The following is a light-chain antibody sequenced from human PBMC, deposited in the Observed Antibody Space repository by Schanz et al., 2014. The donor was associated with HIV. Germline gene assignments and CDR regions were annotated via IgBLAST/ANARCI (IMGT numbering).Light chain of an antibody. V-gene: IGLV2-14*01. CDR3: ASHAGGSTSEVV. Sequence: QSALTQPASVSGSPGQSISISCTGTSSDVGRYSCVSWYQQLPDKAPKLIISDVGYRPSGVSNRFSGSKSGNTASLTVSGLLHEDEDDDYCASHAGGSTSEVVFGGWTKLTVL. J-gene: IGLJ2*01. CDR2: DVG. CDR1: SSDVGRYSC.